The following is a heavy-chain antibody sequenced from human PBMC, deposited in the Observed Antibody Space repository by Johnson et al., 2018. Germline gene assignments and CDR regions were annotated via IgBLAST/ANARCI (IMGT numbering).Heavy chain of an antibody. D-gene: IGHD1-7*01. CDR1: GGSFSGYY. Sequence: QVQLQQWGAGLLKPSETLSLTCAVYGGSFSGYYWSWIRQPPGKGLEWIGEINRSGSTNSKPSLKSRVTISVDTSNNQFSLKLTAVTAADTAVYYCARYGTTNAFDIWGQGTMVTVSS. CDR2: INRSGST. V-gene: IGHV4-34*01. CDR3: ARYGTTNAFDI. J-gene: IGHJ3*02.